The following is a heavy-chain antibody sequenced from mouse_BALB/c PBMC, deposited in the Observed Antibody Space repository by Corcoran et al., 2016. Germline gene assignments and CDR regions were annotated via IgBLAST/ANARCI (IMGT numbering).Heavy chain of an antibody. V-gene: IGHV1S136*01. CDR1: GYTFTSYV. CDR2: INPYNDGT. CDR3: ATRYDETWFAY. Sequence: EVQLQQSGPELVKPGASVKMSCKASGYTFTSYVMNWVKQKPGQGLEWIGYINPYNDGTKYNEKFKGKATLTSDKSSSTAYMELSSLTSEDSAVYYCATRYDETWFAYWGQGTLVTVSA. J-gene: IGHJ3*01. D-gene: IGHD2-14*01.